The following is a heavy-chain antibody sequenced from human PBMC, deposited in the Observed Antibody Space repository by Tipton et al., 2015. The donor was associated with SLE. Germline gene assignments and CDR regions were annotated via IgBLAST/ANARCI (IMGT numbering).Heavy chain of an antibody. CDR2: INPSGGHT. J-gene: IGHJ4*02. D-gene: IGHD3-10*01. Sequence: QVQLVQSGAEVKKPGASVKISCRASGNPFTSHSIHWVRQAPGQGLEWMGMINPSGGHTTYAQRFQGRVTMTRDTSTSSVYMELSSLRSDDTAVYYCATEISGNYCPTDYWGQGTLVTVSS. CDR1: GNPFTSHS. CDR3: ATEISGNYCPTDY. V-gene: IGHV1-46*01.